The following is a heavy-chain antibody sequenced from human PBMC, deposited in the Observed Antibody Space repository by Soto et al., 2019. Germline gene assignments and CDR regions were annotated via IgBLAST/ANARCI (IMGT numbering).Heavy chain of an antibody. CDR1: GGSITSSGYY. CDR2: TSNSGST. D-gene: IGHD2-2*01. Sequence: QVQLQESGPGLVKPSQTLSLTCTVSGGSITSSGYYWSWIRQHPGEGLEWIGFTSNSGSTSYNPSLKSRVTISVDTSLNQFSLNLKSVTAADTAVYYCARGGGSTKVDYWGLGTLVTVSP. CDR3: ARGGGSTKVDY. J-gene: IGHJ4*02. V-gene: IGHV4-31*03.